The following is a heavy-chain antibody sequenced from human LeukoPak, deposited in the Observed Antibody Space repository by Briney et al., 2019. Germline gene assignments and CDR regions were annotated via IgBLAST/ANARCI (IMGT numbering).Heavy chain of an antibody. J-gene: IGHJ4*02. Sequence: SETLSLTCAVSGGSISSGGYSWSWIRQPPGKGLEWIGYIYHSGSTYYNPSLKSRVTISVDRSKNQFSLKLSSVTAADTAVYYCASRFTPLYSSGWYYLDYWGQGTLVTVSS. V-gene: IGHV4-30-2*01. CDR2: IYHSGST. D-gene: IGHD6-19*01. CDR1: GGSISSGGYS. CDR3: ASRFTPLYSSGWYYLDY.